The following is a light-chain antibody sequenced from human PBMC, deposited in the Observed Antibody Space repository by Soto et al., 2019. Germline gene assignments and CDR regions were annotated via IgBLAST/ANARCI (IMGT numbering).Light chain of an antibody. V-gene: IGKV1-33*01. CDR1: QDISNF. J-gene: IGKJ4*01. CDR2: DVS. CDR3: QQYDKQPIT. Sequence: IQKTQSRSPLFASRGDRVTITCQASQDISNFLNWYHQAPGKAPQLLIYDVSNLQPGVASRFSGSGSGTDFTFTISTLQPEDIGTFYCQQYDKQPITFGGGTKVDIK.